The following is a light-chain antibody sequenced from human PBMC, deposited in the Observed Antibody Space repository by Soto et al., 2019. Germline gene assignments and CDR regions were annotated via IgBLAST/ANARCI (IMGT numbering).Light chain of an antibody. CDR1: SSDVGGYKY. CDR2: EVN. J-gene: IGLJ1*01. CDR3: SSYAGINNLGV. Sequence: QSALTQPPSASGSPGQSVTISCTGTSSDVGGYKYVSWYQQHPGKAPKLMIFEVNKRPSGVPDRFSGANSGNTAYLTVSGIQAEDEADYYCSSYAGINNLGVFGTGTKLTVL. V-gene: IGLV2-8*01.